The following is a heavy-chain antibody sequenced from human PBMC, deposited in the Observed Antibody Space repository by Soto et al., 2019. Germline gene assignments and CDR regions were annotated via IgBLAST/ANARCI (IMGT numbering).Heavy chain of an antibody. CDR1: GYTFTGYY. CDR2: INPNSGGT. Sequence: ASVKVSCKASGYTFTGYYMHWVRQAPGQGLEWMGWINPNSGGTNYAQKFQGWVTMTRGTSISTAYMELSRLRSDDTAVYYCAREDIVVVPAANYYYYYGMDVWGQGTTVTVSS. V-gene: IGHV1-2*04. J-gene: IGHJ6*02. CDR3: AREDIVVVPAANYYYYYGMDV. D-gene: IGHD2-2*01.